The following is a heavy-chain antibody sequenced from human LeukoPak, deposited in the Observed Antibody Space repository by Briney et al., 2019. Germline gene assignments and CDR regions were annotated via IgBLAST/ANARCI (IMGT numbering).Heavy chain of an antibody. V-gene: IGHV1-18*01. CDR3: ARRNLRWSPYSSSPDFDY. Sequence: GASVKVSCKASGYTFTSYGISWVRQAPGQGLEWMGWISAYNGNTNYAQKLQGRVTMTTDTSTSTAYMELRSLRSDDTAVYYCARRNLRWSPYSSSPDFDYWGQGTLVTVSS. CDR2: ISAYNGNT. J-gene: IGHJ4*02. CDR1: GYTFTSYG. D-gene: IGHD6-6*01.